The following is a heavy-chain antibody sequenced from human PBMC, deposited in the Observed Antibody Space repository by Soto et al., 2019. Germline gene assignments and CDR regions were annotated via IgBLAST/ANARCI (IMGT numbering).Heavy chain of an antibody. V-gene: IGHV3-30*18. CDR1: GFTFSSYG. CDR2: ISYDGSNK. Sequence: QVQLVESGGGVVQPGRSLRLSCAASGFTFSSYGMHWVRQAPGKGLEWVAAISYDGSNKYYADSVKGRFTISRDNSKNTLYLQMNSLRAEDTAVYYCAKDRPLGFVELHLDYWGQGTLVTVSS. CDR3: AKDRPLGFVELHLDY. D-gene: IGHD3-10*01. J-gene: IGHJ4*02.